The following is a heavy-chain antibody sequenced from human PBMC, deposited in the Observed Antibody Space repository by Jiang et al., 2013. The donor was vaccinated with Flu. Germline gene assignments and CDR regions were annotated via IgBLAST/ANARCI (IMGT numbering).Heavy chain of an antibody. Sequence: GPGLVKASETLSLTCAVSGYFISTGQFWGWVRQPPGKGLEWIGSLYHGGIAYYNPYLRSRVTMSVDTSKNQLFLKLTSVTAADSALYYCVRVRDYYNTKGVIDSWG. CDR2: LYHGGIA. CDR3: VRVRDYYNTKGVIDS. V-gene: IGHV4-38-2*01. D-gene: IGHD3-22*01. J-gene: IGHJ5*01. CDR1: GYFISTGQF.